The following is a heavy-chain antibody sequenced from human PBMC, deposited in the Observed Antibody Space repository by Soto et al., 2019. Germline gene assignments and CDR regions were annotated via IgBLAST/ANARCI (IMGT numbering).Heavy chain of an antibody. D-gene: IGHD6-13*01. CDR2: IYHSGST. Sequence: QLQLQESGSGLVKPSQTLSLTCAVSGGSISSGGYSWSWIRQPPGKGLEWIGYIYHSGSTYYNPSLKSRVTISVDRSKNQFSLKLSSVTAADTAVYYCARDSGYSSSWSTFDHWGQGTLVTVSS. CDR1: GGSISSGGYS. V-gene: IGHV4-30-2*01. J-gene: IGHJ4*02. CDR3: ARDSGYSSSWSTFDH.